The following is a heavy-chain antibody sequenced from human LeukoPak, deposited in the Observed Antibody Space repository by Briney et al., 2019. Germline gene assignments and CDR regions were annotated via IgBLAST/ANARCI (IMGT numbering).Heavy chain of an antibody. D-gene: IGHD5-18*01. J-gene: IGHJ3*02. Sequence: GESLKISCKGSGYSFTSYWIGWVRQMPGKGLEWMGIIYPGDSDTRYSPSFQGQVTISADRSISTAYLQWSSLKASDTAMYYCARDAYSYGFGDAFDIWGQGTMVTVSS. CDR2: IYPGDSDT. CDR3: ARDAYSYGFGDAFDI. CDR1: GYSFTSYW. V-gene: IGHV5-51*01.